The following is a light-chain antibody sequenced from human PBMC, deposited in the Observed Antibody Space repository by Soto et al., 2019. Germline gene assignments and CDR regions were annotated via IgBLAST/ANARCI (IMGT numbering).Light chain of an antibody. CDR3: AAWDDSLSGRV. CDR1: SSNIGSNY. Sequence: QSALTQPPSASGTPGQRVTISCSRSSSNIGSNYVYWYLQLPGTAPKLLIYRNDQRPSGVPDRFSGSKSGTSASLAISGLRSEDEAYYYCAAWDDSLSGRVFGGGTKLTVL. CDR2: RND. V-gene: IGLV1-47*01. J-gene: IGLJ3*02.